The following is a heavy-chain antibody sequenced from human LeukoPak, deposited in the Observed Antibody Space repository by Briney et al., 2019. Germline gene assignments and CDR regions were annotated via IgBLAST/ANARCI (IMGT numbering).Heavy chain of an antibody. CDR2: IWYDGSNK. J-gene: IGHJ4*02. Sequence: PGGSLRLSCAASGFTFSSYGMHWVRQAPGKGLEWVAVIWYDGSNKYYADSVKGRFTISRDNSKNMLYLQMNSLRAEDTAVYYCAREPSTVTTRYYFDYWGQGTLVTVSS. CDR1: GFTFSSYG. V-gene: IGHV3-33*01. CDR3: AREPSTVTTRYYFDY. D-gene: IGHD4-17*01.